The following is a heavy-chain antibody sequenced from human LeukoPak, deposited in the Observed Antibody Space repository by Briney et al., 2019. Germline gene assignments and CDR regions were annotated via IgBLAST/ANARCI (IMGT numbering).Heavy chain of an antibody. CDR2: INHSGST. D-gene: IGHD2-15*01. V-gene: IGHV4-34*01. J-gene: IGHJ4*02. CDR3: ARVPPGELPLDY. CDR1: GGSFSDYY. Sequence: SETLSLTCTVYGGSFSDYYWSWIRQPPGKGLEWIGEINHSGSTNYSPSLKSRVTISVDTSKNQFSLKLSSVTAADTAVYYCARVPPGELPLDYWGQGTLVTVSP.